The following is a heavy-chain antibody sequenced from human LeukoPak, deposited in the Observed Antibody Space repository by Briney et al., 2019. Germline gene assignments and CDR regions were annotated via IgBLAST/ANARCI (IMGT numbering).Heavy chain of an antibody. J-gene: IGHJ6*03. V-gene: IGHV4-34*01. D-gene: IGHD2-2*01. CDR1: GGSFSGYY. Sequence: SETLSLTCAVYGGSFSGYYWSWIRQPPGKGLEWIGEINHSGSTNYNPSLKSRVTISVDTSKNQFSLRLSSVTAADTAVYHCAREGRYQLLRRYYYMDVWGKGTTVTISS. CDR3: AREGRYQLLRRYYYMDV. CDR2: INHSGST.